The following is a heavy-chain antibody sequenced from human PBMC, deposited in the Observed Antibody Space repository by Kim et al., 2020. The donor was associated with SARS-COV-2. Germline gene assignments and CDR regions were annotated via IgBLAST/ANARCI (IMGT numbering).Heavy chain of an antibody. CDR2: IWYDGSNK. D-gene: IGHD3-22*01. Sequence: GGSLRLSCAASGFTFSSYGMHWVRQAPGKGLEWVAVIWYDGSNKYYADSVKGRFTISRDNSQNTLYLQMNSLRAEDTAVYYCASDRSIYYYDRSGLAYWSQGTLVTVSS. CDR3: ASDRSIYYYDRSGLAY. CDR1: GFTFSSYG. V-gene: IGHV3-33*01. J-gene: IGHJ4*02.